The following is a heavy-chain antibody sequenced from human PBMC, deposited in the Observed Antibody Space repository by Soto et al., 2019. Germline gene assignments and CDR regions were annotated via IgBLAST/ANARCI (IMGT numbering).Heavy chain of an antibody. CDR3: AKLNYDILTGYPDY. CDR1: GFTFSSYA. CDR2: ISGSGGST. Sequence: GGSLRLSCAASGFTFSSYAMSWVRQAPGKGLEWVSAISGSGGSTYYADSVKGRFTISRDNSKNTLYLQMNSLRAEDTAVYYCAKLNYDILTGYPDYWGQGTLVTVSS. V-gene: IGHV3-23*01. J-gene: IGHJ4*02. D-gene: IGHD3-9*01.